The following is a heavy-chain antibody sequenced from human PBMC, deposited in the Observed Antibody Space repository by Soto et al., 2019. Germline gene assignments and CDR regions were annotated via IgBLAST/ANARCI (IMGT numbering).Heavy chain of an antibody. CDR1: GGSISSYY. CDR3: ARVFSGWLYYFDY. J-gene: IGHJ4*02. CDR2: IYYSGST. Sequence: SETLSLTCTVSGGSISSYYWSWIRQPPGKGLEWIGYIYYSGSTNYNPSLKSRVTISVDTSKNQFSLKLSSVTAADTAVYYCARVFSGWLYYFDYWGQGTLVTVSS. V-gene: IGHV4-59*01. D-gene: IGHD6-19*01.